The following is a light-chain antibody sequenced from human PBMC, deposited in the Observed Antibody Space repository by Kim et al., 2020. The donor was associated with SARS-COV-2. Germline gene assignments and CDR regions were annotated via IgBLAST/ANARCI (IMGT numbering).Light chain of an antibody. CDR2: DVH. V-gene: IGLV2-14*03. Sequence: GQSITISCTGSSSDVGGYNYVSWYQQRPGKAPKLMIYDVHNRPSGVSDRFSGSKSGNTASLTISGLQAEDEADYYCSSYTSSDTLVFGGGTKLIVL. CDR1: SSDVGGYNY. J-gene: IGLJ2*01. CDR3: SSYTSSDTLV.